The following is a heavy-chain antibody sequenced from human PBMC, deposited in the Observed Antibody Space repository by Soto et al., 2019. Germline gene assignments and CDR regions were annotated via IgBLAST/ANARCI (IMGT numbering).Heavy chain of an antibody. J-gene: IGHJ4*02. CDR1: GFAFSSYG. CDR2: ISYDGSLQ. Sequence: QAQLVESGGGVVQPGRSLRLSCAASGFAFSSYGMHWVRQAPGTGLEWVAVISYDGSLQHYADSVKGRFTISRDNSKNMVSLQISSLRAEDTAVYYCVSDRGYGHASVPYSWGQGTLVSVSS. V-gene: IGHV3-30*03. CDR3: VSDRGYGHASVPYS. D-gene: IGHD5-18*01.